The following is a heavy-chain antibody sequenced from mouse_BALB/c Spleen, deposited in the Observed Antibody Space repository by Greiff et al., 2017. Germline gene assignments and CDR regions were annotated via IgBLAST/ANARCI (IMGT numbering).Heavy chain of an antibody. CDR3: ASGGILVWFAY. V-gene: IGHV1-4*01. CDR1: GYTFTSYT. J-gene: IGHJ3*01. CDR2: INPSSGYT. Sequence: QVQLQQSGAELARPGASVKMSCKASGYTFTSYTMHWVKQRPGQGLEWIGYINPSSGYTNYNQKFKDKATLTADKSSSTAYMQLSSLTSEDSAVYYCASGGILVWFAYWGQGTLVTVSA.